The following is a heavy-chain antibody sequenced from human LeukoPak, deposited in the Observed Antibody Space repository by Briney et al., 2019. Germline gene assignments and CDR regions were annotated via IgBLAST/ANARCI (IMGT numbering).Heavy chain of an antibody. Sequence: ASVKVSCKASGYTFTSYAMNWVRQAPGQGLEWMGWMNPNSGNTGYAQKFQGRVTMTRNTSISTAYMELSSLRSEDTAVYYCARVLAGSGGSCKDYWGQGTLVTVSS. CDR3: ARVLAGSGGSCKDY. D-gene: IGHD2-15*01. CDR2: MNPNSGNT. J-gene: IGHJ4*02. CDR1: GYTFTSYA. V-gene: IGHV1-8*02.